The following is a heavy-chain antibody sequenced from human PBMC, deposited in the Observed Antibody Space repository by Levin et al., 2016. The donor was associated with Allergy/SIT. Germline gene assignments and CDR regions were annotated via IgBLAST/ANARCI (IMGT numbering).Heavy chain of an antibody. J-gene: IGHJ5*02. CDR3: ARDVIGTGGTFGRRWFDP. CDR2: IYHSGVT. D-gene: IGHD3-10*01. V-gene: IGHV4-59*01. Sequence: WIRQPPGKGLECIGYIYHSGVTHYNPSLRSRVTMSVDTSKNQFSLRLTSVTAADTAVYYCARDVIGTGGTFGRRWFDPWGQGTLVTVSS.